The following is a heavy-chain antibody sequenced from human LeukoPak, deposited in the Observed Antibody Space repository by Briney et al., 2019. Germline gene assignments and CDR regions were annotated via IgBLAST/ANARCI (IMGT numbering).Heavy chain of an antibody. D-gene: IGHD6-6*01. CDR1: GGSFSGYH. CDR2: INHSGST. J-gene: IGHJ5*02. V-gene: IGHV4-34*01. CDR3: ARGFPSSSRWFDP. Sequence: PSETLSLTCAVYGGSFSGYHWSWIRLRPGKGLEWIGDINHSGSTHYNPSPKSRVTISVDTSNNQFSLKLHSATAADTAVYYCARGFPSSSRWFDPWGQGTLVTVSS.